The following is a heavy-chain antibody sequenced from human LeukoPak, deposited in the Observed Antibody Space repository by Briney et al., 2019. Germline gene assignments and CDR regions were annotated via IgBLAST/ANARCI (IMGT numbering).Heavy chain of an antibody. CDR3: ARSIAAAGTVWFDP. J-gene: IGHJ5*02. V-gene: IGHV1-2*04. D-gene: IGHD6-13*01. CDR1: GYTFTGYY. CDR2: INPNSGGT. Sequence: ASVKVSCKASGYTFTGYYMHWVRQAPGQGLEWMGWINPNSGGTNHAQKFQGWVTMTRDTSISTAYMELSRLRSDDTAVYYCARSIAAAGTVWFDPWGQGTLVTVSS.